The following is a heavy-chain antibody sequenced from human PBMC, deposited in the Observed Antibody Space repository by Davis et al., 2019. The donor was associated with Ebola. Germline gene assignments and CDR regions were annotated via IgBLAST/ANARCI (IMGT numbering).Heavy chain of an antibody. CDR2: VTSSGGGT. Sequence: GGSLRLSCAASGFTFSSYAMTWARQAPGKGLEWVSAVTSSGGGTYYADYVKGRFTISRDNSKNTLYLQMNSLRVEDTAVYYCAKGGSGWPSDYSYGMGVWGKGTTVTVSS. J-gene: IGHJ6*04. CDR3: AKGGSGWPSDYSYGMGV. V-gene: IGHV3-23*01. D-gene: IGHD6-19*01. CDR1: GFTFSSYA.